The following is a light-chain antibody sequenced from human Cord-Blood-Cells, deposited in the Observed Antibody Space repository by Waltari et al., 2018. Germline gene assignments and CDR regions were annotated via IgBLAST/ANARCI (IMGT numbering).Light chain of an antibody. CDR2: WAA. CDR3: QQYYSTPPT. CDR1: QSVLYSSNNKNY. J-gene: IGKJ1*01. V-gene: IGKV4-1*01. Sequence: DIVLTQSPDSLAVSLGERATSTCKSSQSVLYSSNNKNYLAWYQQKPGQPLKLLIYWAATREAGVPDRFSGSGSGTDFTLTISSLQAEDVAVYYCQQYYSTPPTFGQGTKVEIK.